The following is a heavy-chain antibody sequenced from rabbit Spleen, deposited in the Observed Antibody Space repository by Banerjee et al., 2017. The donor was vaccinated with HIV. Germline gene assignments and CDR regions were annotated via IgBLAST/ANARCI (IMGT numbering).Heavy chain of an antibody. CDR1: GIDFTNYY. V-gene: IGHV1S45*01. CDR2: IYAAKGST. Sequence: HEQLTETGGGLVQPGGSLTLSCKAAGIDFTNYYISWVRQAPGKGLEWIGIIYAAKGSTNYASWVNGRFTFSKTSTTTVTLQMTRLTAADTATYFCVRDLDGVIGWNFGWWGEGTLVTVS. D-gene: IGHD1-1*01. J-gene: IGHJ4*01. CDR3: VRDLDGVIGWNFGW.